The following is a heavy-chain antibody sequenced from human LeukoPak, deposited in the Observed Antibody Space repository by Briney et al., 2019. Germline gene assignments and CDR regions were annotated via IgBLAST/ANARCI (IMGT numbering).Heavy chain of an antibody. Sequence: SETLSLTCSVSGGSISSCTYSWGWIRQPPGKGLEWIGSFSCSGSTYYNPSLKSRVTISVDTSKSQFSLYMDSVTAADTAMYYCARDWNRYAYWGQGTLVTVSS. CDR2: FSCSGST. CDR3: ARDWNRYAY. CDR1: GGSISSCTYS. D-gene: IGHD1-1*01. V-gene: IGHV4-39*07. J-gene: IGHJ4*02.